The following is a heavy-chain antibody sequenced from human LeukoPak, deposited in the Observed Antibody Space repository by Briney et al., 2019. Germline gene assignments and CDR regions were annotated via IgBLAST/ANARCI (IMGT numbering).Heavy chain of an antibody. J-gene: IGHJ5*02. CDR1: GFTFSSYS. CDR2: ITSDSVTM. Sequence: PGGSLRLSCAASGFTFSSYSMNWVRHAPGQGLEWVSYITSDSVTMFYADSVKGRFTASRDNAENSMYLQMNSLRAEDTAVYYCARVALRPIDYSNPEFDPWGQGTLVTLSS. CDR3: ARVALRPIDYSNPEFDP. D-gene: IGHD4-11*01. V-gene: IGHV3-48*01.